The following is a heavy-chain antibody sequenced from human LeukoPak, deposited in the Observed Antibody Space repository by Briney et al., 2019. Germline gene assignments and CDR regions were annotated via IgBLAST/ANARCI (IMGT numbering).Heavy chain of an antibody. Sequence: KPGGSLRLSCAASGFTFSDYYMSWIRQAPGKGLEWVSCISSSGSTIYYADSVKGRFTISRDNAKNSLYLQMNSLRAEDTAVYYCARDAEYSYGWYYYYYMDVWGKGTTVTVSS. D-gene: IGHD5-18*01. CDR1: GFTFSDYY. V-gene: IGHV3-11*04. CDR2: ISSSGSTI. CDR3: ARDAEYSYGWYYYYYMDV. J-gene: IGHJ6*03.